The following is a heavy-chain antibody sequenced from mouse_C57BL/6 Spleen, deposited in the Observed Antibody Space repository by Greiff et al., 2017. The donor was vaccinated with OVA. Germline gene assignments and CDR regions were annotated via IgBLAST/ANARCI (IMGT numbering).Heavy chain of an antibody. D-gene: IGHD1-1*01. V-gene: IGHV10-1*01. CDR3: VRRDSSYAWFAY. CDR2: IRSKSNNYAT. Sequence: EVHLVESGGGLVQPKGSLKLSCAASGFSFTTYAMNWVRQAPGKGLEWVARIRSKSNNYATYYADAVKDRFTISRDDSESMLYLQMNNLKTEDTAMYYCVRRDSSYAWFAYWGQGTLVTVSA. CDR1: GFSFTTYA. J-gene: IGHJ3*01.